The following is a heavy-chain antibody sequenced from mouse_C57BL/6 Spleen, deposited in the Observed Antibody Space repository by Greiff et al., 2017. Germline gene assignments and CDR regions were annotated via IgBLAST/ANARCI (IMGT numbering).Heavy chain of an antibody. CDR2: IHPNSGST. CDR3: ARSDYDYDGYYCDY. CDR1: GYTFTSYW. Sequence: VQLQQPGAELVKPGASVKLSCKASGYTFTSYWMHWVKQRPGQGLEWIGMIHPNSGSTNYNEKFKSKATLTVDKSSSTAYMQLSSLTSEDSAVYYCARSDYDYDGYYCDYWGQGTTLTVSS. V-gene: IGHV1-64*01. J-gene: IGHJ2*01. D-gene: IGHD2-4*01.